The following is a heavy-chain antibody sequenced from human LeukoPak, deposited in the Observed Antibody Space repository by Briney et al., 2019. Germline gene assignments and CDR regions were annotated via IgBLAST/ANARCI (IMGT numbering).Heavy chain of an antibody. V-gene: IGHV3-48*03. Sequence: GGSLRLSCAASGFTFSSYEMNWVRQAPGKGLEWVSYIRSSGSTIYYADSVKGRFTTSRDNAKNSLYLQMNSLRAEDTAVYYCARDLRGVGRLGVYWGQGTLVTVSS. CDR2: IRSSGSTI. D-gene: IGHD3-16*01. CDR3: ARDLRGVGRLGVY. J-gene: IGHJ4*02. CDR1: GFTFSSYE.